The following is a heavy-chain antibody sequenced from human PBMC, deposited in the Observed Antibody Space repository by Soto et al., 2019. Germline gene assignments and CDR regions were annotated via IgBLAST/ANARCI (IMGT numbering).Heavy chain of an antibody. Sequence: ASVKVSCKASGYTFSIYGVSWVRQAPGQGLEWMGWIAAFNGNTHYAQKLRGRVTMTTDTSTRTDYMELGSLKSDDTAIYYCARSPAVRSWFDPRGQGTPVTVSS. CDR1: GYTFSIYG. CDR3: ARSPAVRSWFDP. CDR2: IAAFNGNT. V-gene: IGHV1-18*01. D-gene: IGHD3-10*01. J-gene: IGHJ5*02.